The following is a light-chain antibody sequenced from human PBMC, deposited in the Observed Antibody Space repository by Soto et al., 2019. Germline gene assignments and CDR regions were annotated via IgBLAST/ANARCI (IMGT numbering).Light chain of an antibody. J-gene: IGKJ4*01. CDR1: QTVGGH. V-gene: IGKV3-11*01. CDR3: QHHGNWLRT. CDR2: ETS. Sequence: EVVLTQSPATLSLSPGERATLSCRASQTVGGHFAWYQQKPGQAPMLLISETSNRATGIPARFSGSGSGTDVTLTISSLATEDFAVYYCQHHGNWLRTFGGGTKVDIE.